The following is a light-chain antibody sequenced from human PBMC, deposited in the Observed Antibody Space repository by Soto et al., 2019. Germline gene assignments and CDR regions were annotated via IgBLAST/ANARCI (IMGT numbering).Light chain of an antibody. CDR2: GAS. J-gene: IGKJ4*01. V-gene: IGKV3-20*01. CDR1: QSVSSTY. CDR3: QQYGSSPLT. Sequence: EIVLTQSPGTLSLSPGERATLSCRASQSVSSTYLAWYQQKPGQAPRLLIYGASSSATGIPDRFSGSGSGTDFTLTISRLEPEDFAVYYCQQYGSSPLTFGGGTKVEIQ.